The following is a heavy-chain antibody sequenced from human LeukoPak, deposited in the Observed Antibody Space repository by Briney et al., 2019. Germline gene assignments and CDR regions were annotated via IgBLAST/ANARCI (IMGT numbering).Heavy chain of an antibody. CDR3: APDYYGSGSYYSRGWFDP. J-gene: IGHJ5*02. CDR1: GGTFSSYA. Sequence: SVKVSCKASGGTFSSYAISWVRQAPGQGLEWMGGIIPIFGTANYAQKFQGRVTITADESTSTAYMELSSLRSEDTAVYYCAPDYYGSGSYYSRGWFDPWGQGTLVTVSS. CDR2: IIPIFGTA. D-gene: IGHD3-10*01. V-gene: IGHV1-69*13.